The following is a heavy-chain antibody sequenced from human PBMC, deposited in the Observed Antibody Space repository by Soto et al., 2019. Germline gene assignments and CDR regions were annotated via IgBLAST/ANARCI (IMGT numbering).Heavy chain of an antibody. CDR3: ARDGGYYDSSGYFRHWFDP. CDR1: VGTFSSDA. V-gene: IGHV1-69*01. J-gene: IGHJ5*02. Sequence: QVQLVQSGAEVKKPGSSVKVSCKASVGTFSSDAISWVRQAPGQGLEWMGGIIPIFGTATYAQKFQGRVTITADESTSKAYMELSSLRSEDTAVYYCARDGGYYDSSGYFRHWFDPWGQGTLVTVSS. D-gene: IGHD3-22*01. CDR2: IIPIFGTA.